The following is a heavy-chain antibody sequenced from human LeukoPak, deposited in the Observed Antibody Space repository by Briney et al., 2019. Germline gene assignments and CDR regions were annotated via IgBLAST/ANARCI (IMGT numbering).Heavy chain of an antibody. CDR2: INPNSGGT. V-gene: IGHV1-2*02. CDR1: GYTFTGYY. CDR3: ARGGGRYCSSTSCPNLYMDV. D-gene: IGHD2-2*01. J-gene: IGHJ6*03. Sequence: GASVKVSCKASGYTFTGYYMHWVRQAPGQGLEWMGWINPNSGGTNYAQKFQGRVTMTRDTSISTAYMELSRLRSDDTAVYYCARGGGRYCSSTSCPNLYMDVWGKGTTVTVSS.